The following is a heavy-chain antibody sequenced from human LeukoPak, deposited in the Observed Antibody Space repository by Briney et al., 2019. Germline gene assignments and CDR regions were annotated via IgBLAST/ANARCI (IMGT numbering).Heavy chain of an antibody. J-gene: IGHJ3*02. Sequence: PGGSLRLSCAASGFTFSSYAMSWVRQAPGKGLEWVSAISGIGGSTYYADSVKGRFTISRDTSQNTLYLHMKSLRAEDTAVYYCAKGPAMIQLDAFDIWGQETMVTVSS. CDR1: GFTFSSYA. D-gene: IGHD5-18*01. CDR2: ISGIGGST. V-gene: IGHV3-23*01. CDR3: AKGPAMIQLDAFDI.